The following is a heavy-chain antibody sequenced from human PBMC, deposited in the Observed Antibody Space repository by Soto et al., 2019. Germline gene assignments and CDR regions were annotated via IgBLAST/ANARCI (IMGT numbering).Heavy chain of an antibody. J-gene: IGHJ4*02. CDR1: GITFINHA. CDR3: VKDALTTVAYYFDY. Sequence: PGGSLRLSCVASGITFINHAMTWVRQAPGKGLEWVSSVSEIGDVTYYADSVKGRFTISRDNAKNSLYLQLNSLRADDTAFYYCVKDALTTVAYYFDYWGQGALVTVSS. D-gene: IGHD4-17*01. V-gene: IGHV3-23*01. CDR2: VSEIGDVT.